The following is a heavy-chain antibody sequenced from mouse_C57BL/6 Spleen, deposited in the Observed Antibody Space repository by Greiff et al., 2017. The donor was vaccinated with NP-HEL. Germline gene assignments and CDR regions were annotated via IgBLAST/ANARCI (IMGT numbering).Heavy chain of an antibody. D-gene: IGHD1-1*01. V-gene: IGHV1-72*01. J-gene: IGHJ4*01. CDR2: IDPNSGGT. CDR3: ARVYYYGSRMVYYAMDY. Sequence: QVQLQQPGAELVKPGASVKLSCKASGYTFTSYWMHWVKQRPGRGLEWIGRIDPNSGGTKYHEKFKSKATLTVDNPSSTAYMQLSSLTSEDAAVYYCARVYYYGSRMVYYAMDYWGQGTSVTVSS. CDR1: GYTFTSYW.